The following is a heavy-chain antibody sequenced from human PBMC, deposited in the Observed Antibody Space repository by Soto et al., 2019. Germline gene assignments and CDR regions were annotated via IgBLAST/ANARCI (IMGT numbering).Heavy chain of an antibody. V-gene: IGHV3-23*01. CDR2: VGGSGDST. J-gene: IGHJ4*02. CDR1: GFTFSNYA. D-gene: IGHD2-15*01. CDR3: AKSPLGYCSGGSCYPPHYFDY. Sequence: EEQLLDSGGGLVQPGGSLRLSCAASGFTFSNYAMSWVPQAPGKGLEWVSGVGGSGDSTYYADSVKGRFTISRDNSKDPRYLQMNSLRAEDTTVYYCAKSPLGYCSGGSCYPPHYFDYWGQGTLVTVSS.